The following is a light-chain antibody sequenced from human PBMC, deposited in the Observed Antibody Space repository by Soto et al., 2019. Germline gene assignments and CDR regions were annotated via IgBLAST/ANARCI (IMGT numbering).Light chain of an antibody. CDR1: QSVGSN. J-gene: IGKJ1*01. CDR2: GAS. CDR3: QQYNNWPPWT. Sequence: IVLTQSLSTLSLSPGERATLSCRASQSVGSNLAWYQQKPGQAPRLLIYGASTRATIPARFSGSGSGTEFTLTISSLQSEDFAVYYCQQYNNWPPWTFGQGTKVDIK. V-gene: IGKV3-15*01.